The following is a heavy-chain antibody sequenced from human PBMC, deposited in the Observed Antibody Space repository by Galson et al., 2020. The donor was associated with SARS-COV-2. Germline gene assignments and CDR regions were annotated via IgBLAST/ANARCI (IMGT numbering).Heavy chain of an antibody. V-gene: IGHV3-7*03. Sequence: GESLKISCAASGFTFSSYWMSWVRQAPGKGLEWVANIKQDGSEKYYVDSVQGRFTISRDNAKNSLYLQMNSLRAEDTAVYYCARDSIAAAGPYYYYGMDVWGQGTTVTVSS. CDR2: IKQDGSEK. CDR1: GFTFSSYW. D-gene: IGHD6-13*01. J-gene: IGHJ6*02. CDR3: ARDSIAAAGPYYYYGMDV.